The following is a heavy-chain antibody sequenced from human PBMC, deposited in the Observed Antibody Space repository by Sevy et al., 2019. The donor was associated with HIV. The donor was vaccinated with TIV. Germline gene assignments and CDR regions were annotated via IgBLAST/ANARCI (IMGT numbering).Heavy chain of an antibody. J-gene: IGHJ6*02. CDR1: GYTFTSYD. D-gene: IGHD6-13*01. V-gene: IGHV1-8*01. CDR3: ARADLDSSTFFYYYGMDV. Sequence: ASVKVSCKTSGYTFTSYDINWVRQATGQGLEWMGWMNPDSGKRGYAQKFQGRVTTTTNTSISTAYMELRSLRSEDSAVYYCARADLDSSTFFYYYGMDVWGQGTTVTVSS. CDR2: MNPDSGKR.